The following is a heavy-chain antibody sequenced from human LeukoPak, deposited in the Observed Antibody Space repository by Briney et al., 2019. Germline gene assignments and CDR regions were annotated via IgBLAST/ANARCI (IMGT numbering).Heavy chain of an antibody. Sequence: PSETLSLTCTVSGGSISSGGYYWSWIRQHPGKGLEWIGYIYYSGSTYYNPSLKSRVTISVDTSKNQFSLKLSSVTAADTAVYYCARTAMVTYFDYWGQGTLVTVSS. CDR1: GGSISSGGYY. V-gene: IGHV4-31*03. CDR2: IYYSGST. J-gene: IGHJ4*02. D-gene: IGHD5-18*01. CDR3: ARTAMVTYFDY.